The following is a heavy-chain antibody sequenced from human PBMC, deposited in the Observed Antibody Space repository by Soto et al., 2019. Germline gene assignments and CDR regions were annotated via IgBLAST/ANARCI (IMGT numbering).Heavy chain of an antibody. CDR3: ARGQREEAAAGRFDY. CDR1: GGSFSGYY. D-gene: IGHD6-13*01. CDR2: INHSGST. J-gene: IGHJ4*02. Sequence: QVQLQQWGAGLLKPSETLSLTCAVYGGSFSGYYWSWIRQPPGKGLEWIGEINHSGSTNYNPSLKSRVTISVDTSKNKFSLKLSSVTAADTAVYYCARGQREEAAAGRFDYWGQGTLVTVSS. V-gene: IGHV4-34*01.